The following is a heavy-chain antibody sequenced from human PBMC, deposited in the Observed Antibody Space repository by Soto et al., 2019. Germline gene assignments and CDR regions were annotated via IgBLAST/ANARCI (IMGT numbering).Heavy chain of an antibody. CDR1: GLSLSTTGVG. CDR2: IYWDDDK. Sequence: GPTLVNPTQTLTLTCTFSGLSLSTTGVGVGWIRQPPGKALEWLAFIYWDDDKRYSPSLKSRLTITKDTSKNQVVLTMTNMDPVDTATYYCVQSRCGGDCLQSYSSHSYYGLDVWGQGTTVTVSS. V-gene: IGHV2-5*02. D-gene: IGHD2-21*02. CDR3: VQSRCGGDCLQSYSSHSYYGLDV. J-gene: IGHJ6*02.